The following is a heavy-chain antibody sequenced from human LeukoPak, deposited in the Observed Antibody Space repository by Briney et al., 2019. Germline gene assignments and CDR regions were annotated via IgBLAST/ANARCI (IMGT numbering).Heavy chain of an antibody. D-gene: IGHD2-2*01. Sequence: SETLSLTCTVSGGSISSSSYYWGWIRQPPGKGLEWIGEINHSGNTNFNPSLKSRVTISIDTSKNQFSLNLTSVTAADTAVYYCASRGLVPNWHFDLWGRGTLVTVSS. J-gene: IGHJ2*01. CDR2: INHSGNT. CDR1: GGSISSSSYY. V-gene: IGHV4-39*07. CDR3: ASRGLVPNWHFDL.